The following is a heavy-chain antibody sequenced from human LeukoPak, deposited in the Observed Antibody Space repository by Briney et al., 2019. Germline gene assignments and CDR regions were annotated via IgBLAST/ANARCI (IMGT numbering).Heavy chain of an antibody. CDR1: GFTFSNYA. CDR3: AKGSRGDILTGYRN. V-gene: IGHV3-23*01. Sequence: GGSLSLSCAASGFTFSNYAMNWVRQPPGKGLEWVSAISSSGVSTYYADSVKGRFTISRDNSKNTLYLQMNSLRAEDTAVYYCAKGSRGDILTGYRNWGQGTLVTVSS. CDR2: ISSSGVST. D-gene: IGHD3-9*01. J-gene: IGHJ4*02.